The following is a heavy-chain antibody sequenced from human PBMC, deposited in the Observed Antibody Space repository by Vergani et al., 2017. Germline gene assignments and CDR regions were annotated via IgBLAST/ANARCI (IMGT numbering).Heavy chain of an antibody. V-gene: IGHV4-59*01. CDR2: IYYSGST. J-gene: IGHJ4*02. CDR1: GGSISSYY. Sequence: QVQLQESGPGLVKPSETLSLTCTVSGGSISSYYWSWIRQPPGKGLEWIGYIYYSGSTNYNPSLKSRVTISVATSKNRCSQKLSSVTAADTAVYYCARDRGDYSNYWVAGYFDYWGQGTLVTVSS. CDR3: ARDRGDYSNYWVAGYFDY. D-gene: IGHD4-11*01.